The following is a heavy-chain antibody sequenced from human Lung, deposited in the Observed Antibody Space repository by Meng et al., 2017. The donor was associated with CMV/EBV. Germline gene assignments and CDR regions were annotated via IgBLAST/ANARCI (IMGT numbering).Heavy chain of an antibody. Sequence: GGSLRLSCAASGFTFSRYWMHWVRQAPGEGLMWVSGISSDGTTTTYADSVRGRFTISRDNAKNTLYVQMNSLRAEDTAVYYCARVPWYFDLWGRGTLVTVSS. CDR1: GFTFSRYW. CDR2: ISSDGTTT. J-gene: IGHJ2*01. CDR3: ARVPWYFDL. V-gene: IGHV3-74*01.